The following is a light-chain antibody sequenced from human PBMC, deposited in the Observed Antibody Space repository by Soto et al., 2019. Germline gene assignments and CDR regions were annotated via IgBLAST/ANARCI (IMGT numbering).Light chain of an antibody. Sequence: ALTQSPGTLSSSPGERATLSCRASQSVSSNYLAWYQQKPGQAPRLLIYGASSRATGIPDRFSGSGSGTDFTLTIDRLESEDFAVYCCQQYGDLPWTFGQGTKVEN. CDR3: QQYGDLPWT. J-gene: IGKJ1*01. CDR2: GAS. CDR1: QSVSSNY. V-gene: IGKV3-20*01.